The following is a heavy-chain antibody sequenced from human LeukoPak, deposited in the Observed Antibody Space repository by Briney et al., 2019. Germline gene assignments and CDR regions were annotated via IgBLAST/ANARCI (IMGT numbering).Heavy chain of an antibody. CDR3: ARASRLGELTLGY. Sequence: PSRTLSLTCTVSGGSISSGGYYWSWIRQHPGKGLEWIGYIKYSGSTHYNPSLKSRVTISVDTFKNQFTLKLSSVTAADTAVYYCARASRLGELTLGYWGQGTLVTV. D-gene: IGHD3-16*02. V-gene: IGHV4-31*03. CDR1: GGSISSGGYY. CDR2: IKYSGST. J-gene: IGHJ4*02.